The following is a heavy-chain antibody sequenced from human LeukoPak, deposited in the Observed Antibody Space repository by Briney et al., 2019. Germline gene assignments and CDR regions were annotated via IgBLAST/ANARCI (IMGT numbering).Heavy chain of an antibody. V-gene: IGHV3-23*01. Sequence: GGSLRLSCAASGFTFSSYAMSWVRQAPGKGLEWVSAISGSGGSTYYADSVKGRFTISRDNSKNTLYLQMNSLRAEDTAIYYCAKRFRGSSGLYYFDYWGQGTLVTVSS. D-gene: IGHD6-13*01. CDR2: ISGSGGST. J-gene: IGHJ4*02. CDR1: GFTFSSYA. CDR3: AKRFRGSSGLYYFDY.